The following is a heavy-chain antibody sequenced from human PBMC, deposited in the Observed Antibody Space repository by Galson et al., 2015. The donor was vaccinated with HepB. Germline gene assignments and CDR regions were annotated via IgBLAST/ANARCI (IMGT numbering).Heavy chain of an antibody. CDR3: ARAVDSSGEGSGAFDI. J-gene: IGHJ3*02. Sequence: SVKVSCKASGYTFTSYGISWVRQAPGQGLEWMGWISAYNGNTNYAQKLQGRVTMTTDTSTSTAYMELRSLRSDDTAVYYCARAVDSSGEGSGAFDIWGQGTMVTVSS. CDR2: ISAYNGNT. CDR1: GYTFTSYG. V-gene: IGHV1-18*01. D-gene: IGHD3-22*01.